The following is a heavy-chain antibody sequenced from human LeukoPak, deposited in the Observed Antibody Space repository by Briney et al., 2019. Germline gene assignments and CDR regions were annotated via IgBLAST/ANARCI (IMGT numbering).Heavy chain of an antibody. CDR3: GREFAPYGDGRGYFDY. J-gene: IGHJ4*02. Sequence: SETLSLTCTVSSGSISSSSYYWAWIRQPPGKGLECIGSIYYSGSTSYSPSLKSRVTISVDTSKNQFSLKLSSVTAADTAVYYCGREFAPYGDGRGYFDYWGQGTLVTVSS. V-gene: IGHV4-39*07. CDR2: IYYSGST. D-gene: IGHD4-17*01. CDR1: SGSISSSSYY.